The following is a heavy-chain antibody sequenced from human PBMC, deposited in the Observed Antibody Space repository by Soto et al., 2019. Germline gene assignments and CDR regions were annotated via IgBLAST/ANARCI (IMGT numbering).Heavy chain of an antibody. V-gene: IGHV6-1*01. CDR2: TYYRSKWYN. CDR3: APPNWTTPGYYYYSVMDV. CDR1: GDSVSSNSAA. D-gene: IGHD1-20*01. Sequence: SQTLSLTCAISGDSVSSNSAAWNWIRQSPSRGLEWLGRTYYRSKWYNDYAVSVKSRITINPDTSKNQLSLQLNSVIPEDTAFFYCAPPNWTTPGYYYYSVMDVWGQGTTVTVSS. J-gene: IGHJ6*02.